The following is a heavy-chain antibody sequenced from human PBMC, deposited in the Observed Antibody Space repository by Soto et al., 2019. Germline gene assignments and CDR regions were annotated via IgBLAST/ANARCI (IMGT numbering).Heavy chain of an antibody. CDR2: INHSGST. J-gene: IGHJ4*02. Sequence: SETLSLTCAVYGGSFSGYYWSWIRQPPGKGLEWIGEINHSGSTNYNPSLKSRVTISVDTSKNQFSLKLSSVTAADTAVYYCASNPGQYCSGGSCYYFDYWGQGTLVTVSS. V-gene: IGHV4-34*01. CDR3: ASNPGQYCSGGSCYYFDY. CDR1: GGSFSGYY. D-gene: IGHD2-15*01.